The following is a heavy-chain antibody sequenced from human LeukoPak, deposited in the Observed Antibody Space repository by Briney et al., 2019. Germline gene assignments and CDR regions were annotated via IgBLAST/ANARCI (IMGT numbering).Heavy chain of an antibody. Sequence: SETLSLTCTVSGGSISSYYWSWIRQPPGKGLEWIGYIYYSGSTNYNPSVKSRVTISVDTSKNQFSLKLSSVTATDTAVYYCARARGGMDVWGQGTTVTVSS. CDR1: GGSISSYY. CDR2: IYYSGST. CDR3: ARARGGMDV. J-gene: IGHJ6*02. V-gene: IGHV4-59*01.